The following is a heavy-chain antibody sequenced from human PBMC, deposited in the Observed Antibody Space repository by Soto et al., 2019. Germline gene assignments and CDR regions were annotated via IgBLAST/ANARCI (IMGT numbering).Heavy chain of an antibody. V-gene: IGHV4-59*12. CDR3: ARDSPTADYGMDV. CDR2: IYYSGST. CDR1: GGSMTNYY. J-gene: IGHJ6*02. Sequence: PSETQSLTSPVSGGSMTNYYWSWIRQPPGKGLEWIGCIYYSGSTNYNPSLKSRVTISVDTSKNQFSLKLSSVTAADTAVYYCARDSPTADYGMDVWGQGTTVTVSS.